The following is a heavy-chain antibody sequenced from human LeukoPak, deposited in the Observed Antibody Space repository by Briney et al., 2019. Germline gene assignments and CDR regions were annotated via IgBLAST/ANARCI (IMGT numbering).Heavy chain of an antibody. Sequence: AASVKVSCKASGGTFSSYAISWVRQAPGQGLEWMGGIIPIFGTANYAQKFQGRVMITTDESTSTAYMELSSLRSEDTAVYYCARALQGYSSSWTPYSYYYMDVWGKGTTVTVSS. CDR1: GGTFSSYA. V-gene: IGHV1-69*05. J-gene: IGHJ6*03. CDR3: ARALQGYSSSWTPYSYYYMDV. D-gene: IGHD6-13*01. CDR2: IIPIFGTA.